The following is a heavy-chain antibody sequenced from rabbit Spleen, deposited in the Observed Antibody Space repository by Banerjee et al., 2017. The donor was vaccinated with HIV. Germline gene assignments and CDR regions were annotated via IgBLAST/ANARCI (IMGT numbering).Heavy chain of an antibody. V-gene: IGHV1S7*01. CDR1: GFTLSSYY. J-gene: IGHJ4*01. Sequence: QLKESGGGLVQPGGSLKLSCTASGFTLSSYYMNWVRQAPGKGLEWIAYIDPVFGITYYANWVNGRFSISRENAQNTVFLQMTSLTAADTATYFCARGSATMTMVITGYYLSLWGPGTLVTVS. CDR3: ARGSATMTMVITGYYLSL. CDR2: IDPVFGIT. D-gene: IGHD2-1*01.